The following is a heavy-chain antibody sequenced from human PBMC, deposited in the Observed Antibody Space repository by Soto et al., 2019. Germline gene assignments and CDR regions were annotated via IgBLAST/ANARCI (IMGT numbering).Heavy chain of an antibody. CDR2: IYYSGST. D-gene: IGHD2-2*01. CDR3: ARDRVGYCSSTSCYHFDY. V-gene: IGHV4-61*01. CDR1: GGSVSSGSYY. Sequence: SETLSLTCTVSGGSVSSGSYYWSWIRQPPGKGLEWIGYIYYSGSTNYNPSLKSRVTISVDTSKNQFSLKLSSVTAADTAVYYCARDRVGYCSSTSCYHFDYWGQGTLVTVS. J-gene: IGHJ4*02.